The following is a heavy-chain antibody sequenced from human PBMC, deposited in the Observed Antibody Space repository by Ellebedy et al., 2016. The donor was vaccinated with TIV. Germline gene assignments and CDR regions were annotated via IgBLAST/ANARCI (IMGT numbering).Heavy chain of an antibody. J-gene: IGHJ5*02. CDR2: IIPIFGTA. CDR1: GGTFSSYA. D-gene: IGHD2-8*01. V-gene: IGHV1-69*13. CDR3: ARDKVYCTNGVCYYNWFDP. Sequence: SVKVSCXASGGTFSSYAISWVRQAPGQGLEWMGGIIPIFGTANYAQKFQGRVTITADESTSTAYMELSSLRSEDTAVYYCARDKVYCTNGVCYYNWFDPWGQGTLVTVSS.